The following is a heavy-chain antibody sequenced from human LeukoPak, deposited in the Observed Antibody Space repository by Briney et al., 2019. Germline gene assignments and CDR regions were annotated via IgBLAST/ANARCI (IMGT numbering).Heavy chain of an antibody. CDR2: INHSGST. V-gene: IGHV4-34*01. J-gene: IGHJ4*02. CDR1: GGSFSGYY. D-gene: IGHD3-9*01. CDR3: ARGPTNCYDGILTGYYY. Sequence: SETLSLTCAVYGGSFSGYYWSWIRQPPGKGLEWIGEINHSGSTNYNPSLKSRVTISVDTSKNQFSLKLSSVTAADTAVYYCARGPTNCYDGILTGYYYWGQGTLVTVSS.